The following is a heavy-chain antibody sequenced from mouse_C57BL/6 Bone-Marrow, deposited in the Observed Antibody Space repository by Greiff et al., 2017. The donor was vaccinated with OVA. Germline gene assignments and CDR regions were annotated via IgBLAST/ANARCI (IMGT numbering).Heavy chain of an antibody. CDR2: IDPENGDT. D-gene: IGHD2-1*01. CDR1: GFNIKDDY. V-gene: IGHV14-4*01. Sequence: VQLQQSGAELVRPGASVKLSCTASGFNIKDDYMHWVKQRPEQGLEWIGWIDPENGDTEYASKFQGKATITADTSSNPAYQQLSSRTSEDTAVYSCTSYGNFDNWGKGTTLTVSS. J-gene: IGHJ2*01. CDR3: TSYGNFDN.